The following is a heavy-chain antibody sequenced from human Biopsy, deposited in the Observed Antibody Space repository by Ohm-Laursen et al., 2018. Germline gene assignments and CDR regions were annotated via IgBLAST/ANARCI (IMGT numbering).Heavy chain of an antibody. CDR2: IHTSGST. Sequence: SETLSLTCTVSGGSISSYYWNWIRQSAGQGLEWIGRIHTSGSTNHNLSLKSRVTMSVDTSKNQFSLKLRSVTAADTAVYYCARGTGKYYVYGAFDIWGQGTMVTVSS. V-gene: IGHV4-4*07. CDR1: GGSISSYY. D-gene: IGHD3/OR15-3a*01. CDR3: ARGTGKYYVYGAFDI. J-gene: IGHJ3*02.